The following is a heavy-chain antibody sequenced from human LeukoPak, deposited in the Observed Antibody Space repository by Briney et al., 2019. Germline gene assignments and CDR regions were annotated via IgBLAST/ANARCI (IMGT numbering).Heavy chain of an antibody. Sequence: GASVKVSCKASGYTFTIYYMHWVRQAPGQGLEWMGWINPNSGGTNYAQKFQGRVTMTRDTSISTAYMELSRLRSGDTTVYYCARVGGRYYYDSSGYYLDYWGQGTLVTVSS. CDR1: GYTFTIYY. D-gene: IGHD3-22*01. CDR3: ARVGGRYYYDSSGYYLDY. CDR2: INPNSGGT. J-gene: IGHJ4*02. V-gene: IGHV1-2*02.